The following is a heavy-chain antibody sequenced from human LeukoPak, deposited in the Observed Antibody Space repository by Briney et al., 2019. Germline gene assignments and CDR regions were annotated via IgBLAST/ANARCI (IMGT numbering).Heavy chain of an antibody. D-gene: IGHD3-16*01. CDR1: GFTFDDYA. CDR2: ISWNSGSI. CDR3: AKDRDDYVWGSYLGAFDI. Sequence: GGSLRLSCAASGFTFDDYAMHWVRHAPGKGLEWVSGISWNSGSIGYGDSVKGRFTISRDNAKNSLYLQMNSLRAEDTAVFYCAKDRDDYVWGSYLGAFDIWGQGTMVTVSS. V-gene: IGHV3-9*01. J-gene: IGHJ3*02.